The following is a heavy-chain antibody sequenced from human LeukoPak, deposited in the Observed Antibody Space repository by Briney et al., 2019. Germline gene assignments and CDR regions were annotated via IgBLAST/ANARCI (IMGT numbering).Heavy chain of an antibody. D-gene: IGHD5-24*01. CDR3: ARLHLRPRDRRDAWGGWFDP. CDR2: IYYSGST. V-gene: IGHV4-59*08. Sequence: SETLSLTCTVSGGSISSYYWSWIRQPPGKGLEWIGYIYYSGSTNYNPSLKSRVTISVDTSKNQFSLKLSSVTAADTAVYYCARLHLRPRDRRDAWGGWFDPWGQGTLVTVSS. CDR1: GGSISSYY. J-gene: IGHJ5*02.